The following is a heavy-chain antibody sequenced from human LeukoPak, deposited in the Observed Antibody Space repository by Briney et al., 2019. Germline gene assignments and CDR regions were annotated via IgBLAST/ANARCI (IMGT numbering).Heavy chain of an antibody. CDR3: ASETYYYDSSGYSGDY. J-gene: IGHJ4*02. Sequence: GASVKVSCKASGYTFTGYCMHWVRQAPGQGLEWMGWINPNSGGTNYAQKFQGRVTMTRDTSISTAYMELSRLRSDDTAVYYCASETYYYDSSGYSGDYWGQGTLVTVSS. CDR2: INPNSGGT. CDR1: GYTFTGYC. V-gene: IGHV1-2*02. D-gene: IGHD3-22*01.